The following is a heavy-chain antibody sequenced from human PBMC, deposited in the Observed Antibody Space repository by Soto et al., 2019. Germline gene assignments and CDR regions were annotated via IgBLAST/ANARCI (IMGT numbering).Heavy chain of an antibody. D-gene: IGHD6-19*01. CDR3: VKEGSGWYSRGSFDF. CDR2: ISGSGGSA. Sequence: EVQLLESGGDLVQPGGSLRLSCAASGLTFSNYAMNWVRQAPGKGLEWVSFISGSGGSASYADSVKGRFTISRDNSKNTMYLQMNSLRDEDTATYYCVKEGSGWYSRGSFDFWGRGTMVTVSS. CDR1: GLTFSNYA. V-gene: IGHV3-23*01. J-gene: IGHJ3*01.